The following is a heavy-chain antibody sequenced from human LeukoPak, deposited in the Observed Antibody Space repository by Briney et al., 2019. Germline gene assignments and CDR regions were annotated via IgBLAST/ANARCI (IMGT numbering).Heavy chain of an antibody. CDR3: ARDLLKRSSWHDAFDI. Sequence: ASVKVSCKASGYTFTSYGISWVRQAPGQGLEWMGWISAYNGNTNYAQKLQGRVTMTTDTSTSTAYMELRSLRSDDTAVYYCARDLLKRSSWHDAFDIWGQGTMVTVSS. CDR2: ISAYNGNT. CDR1: GYTFTSYG. D-gene: IGHD2-15*01. V-gene: IGHV1-18*01. J-gene: IGHJ3*02.